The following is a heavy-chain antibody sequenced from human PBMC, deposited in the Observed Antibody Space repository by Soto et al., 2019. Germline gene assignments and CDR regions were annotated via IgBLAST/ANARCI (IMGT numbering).Heavy chain of an antibody. CDR1: GFTFSLYA. Sequence: PGGSLRLSCAAPGFTFSLYALHWVRQAPGKGLEWVAVMEPNGNNQYYADSVKGRFTISRANSKSTLYLHMTSLRPDDTAVYYCATGANFYYGAGRYWGQGTLVTVSS. D-gene: IGHD3-10*01. V-gene: IGHV3-30-3*01. CDR2: MEPNGNNQ. J-gene: IGHJ4*02. CDR3: ATGANFYYGAGRY.